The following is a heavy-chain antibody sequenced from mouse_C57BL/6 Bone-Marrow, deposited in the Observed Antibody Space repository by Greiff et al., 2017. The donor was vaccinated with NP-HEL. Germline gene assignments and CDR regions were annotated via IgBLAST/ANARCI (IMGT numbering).Heavy chain of an antibody. D-gene: IGHD2-1*01. CDR1: GFSLTSYG. J-gene: IGHJ4*01. V-gene: IGHV2-2*01. Sequence: VQRVESGPGLVQPSQSLSITCTVSGFSLTSYGVHWVRQSPGKGLEWLGVIWSGGSTDYNAAFISRLSISKDNSKSQVFFKMNSLQADDTAIYYCATVLYGNYGYYAMDYWGQGTSVTVSS. CDR2: IWSGGST. CDR3: ATVLYGNYGYYAMDY.